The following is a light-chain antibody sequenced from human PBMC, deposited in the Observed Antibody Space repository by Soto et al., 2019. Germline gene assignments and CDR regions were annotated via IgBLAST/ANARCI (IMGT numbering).Light chain of an antibody. J-gene: IGKJ2*01. V-gene: IGKV3-20*01. Sequence: EIVLTQSPGTLSLSPGERATLSCRASQTVNTRYSAWYQQRPGQAPKLLIYATSSMATGIPDRFSGSGSGTDFTLTISRLEPEDFAGYYCQQYDDSDRYIFGQGTNLEIK. CDR2: ATS. CDR3: QQYDDSDRYI. CDR1: QTVNTRY.